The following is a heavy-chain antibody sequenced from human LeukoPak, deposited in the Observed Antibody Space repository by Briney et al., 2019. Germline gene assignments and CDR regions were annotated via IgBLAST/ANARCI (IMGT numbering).Heavy chain of an antibody. Sequence: GGSLRLSCAASGFIFSDYLMTWIRQAPGKGLEWVSYISSSSSYTNYADSVKGRFTISRDNAKNSLYLQMNSLRAEDTAVYYCAIDGGSRYFDLWGRGTLVTVSS. D-gene: IGHD2-15*01. V-gene: IGHV3-11*03. CDR3: AIDGGSRYFDL. CDR1: GFIFSDYL. CDR2: ISSSSSYT. J-gene: IGHJ2*01.